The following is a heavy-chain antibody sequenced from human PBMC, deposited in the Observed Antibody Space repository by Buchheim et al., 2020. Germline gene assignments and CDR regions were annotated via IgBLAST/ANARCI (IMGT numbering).Heavy chain of an antibody. CDR1: GFTFSDLW. Sequence: EVQLVESGGGLVQPGGSLRLSCAASGFTFSDLWMHWVRQTPGKGLMWVSRINSDGSSTIYGESVKGRFTVSRDNAKNTLYLQMNSLRAEDTGVYYCARDPLLNGGTLVYWGQGT. V-gene: IGHV3-74*01. D-gene: IGHD1-1*01. J-gene: IGHJ4*02. CDR3: ARDPLLNGGTLVY. CDR2: INSDGSST.